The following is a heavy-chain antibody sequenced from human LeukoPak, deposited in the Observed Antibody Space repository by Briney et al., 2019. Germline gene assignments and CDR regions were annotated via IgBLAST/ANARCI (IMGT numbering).Heavy chain of an antibody. CDR1: GYTFTGYY. CDR3: ARRLYSTGAFDI. CDR2: INPNSGGT. Sequence: ASVKVSCKASGYTFTGYYMHWVRQAPGQGLEWMGWINPNSGGTNYAQKFQGRVTMTRDTSISTAYMELSRLRSDDTAVYYCARRLYSTGAFDIWGQGTMVTVSS. V-gene: IGHV1-2*02. J-gene: IGHJ3*02. D-gene: IGHD3-3*01.